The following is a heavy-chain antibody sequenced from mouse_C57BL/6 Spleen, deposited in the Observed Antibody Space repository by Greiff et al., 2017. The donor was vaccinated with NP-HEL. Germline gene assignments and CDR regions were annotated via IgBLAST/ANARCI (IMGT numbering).Heavy chain of an antibody. CDR1: GYTFTSYW. V-gene: IGHV1-61*01. CDR3: ARGRKNYYDYDGYSMDY. J-gene: IGHJ4*01. D-gene: IGHD2-4*01. CDR2: IYPSDSET. Sequence: QVQLQQPGAELVRPGSSVKLSCKASGYTFTSYWMDWVKQRPGQGLEWIGNIYPSDSETHYTQKFKDKATLTVDKSSSTAYMQLSSLTSEDSAVYYCARGRKNYYDYDGYSMDYWGQGTSVTVSS.